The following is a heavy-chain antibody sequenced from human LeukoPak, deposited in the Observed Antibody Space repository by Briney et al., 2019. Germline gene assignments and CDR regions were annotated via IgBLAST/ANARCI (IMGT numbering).Heavy chain of an antibody. J-gene: IGHJ5*02. CDR1: GGSISSYY. Sequence: PSETLSLTCTVSGGSISSYYWSWIRQPPGKGLEWIGYIYYSGSTNYNPSLKSRVTISVDTSKNQFSLKLSSVTAADTAVYYCARDTRDYYDIPLGFDPWGQGTLVTVSS. CDR3: ARDTRDYYDIPLGFDP. V-gene: IGHV4-59*01. D-gene: IGHD3-9*01. CDR2: IYYSGST.